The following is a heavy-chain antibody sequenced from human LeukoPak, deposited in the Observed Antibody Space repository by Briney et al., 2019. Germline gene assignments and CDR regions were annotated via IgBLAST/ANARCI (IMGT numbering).Heavy chain of an antibody. CDR2: MSSGGST. J-gene: IGHJ1*01. CDR1: GASISSSY. Sequence: NASETLSLTCTVSGASISSSYCTWIRQSAGEGLEWIGRMSSGGSTTYNPSFKGRVTMSLDTSKRQFSLNLSSVTAADTAVYYCARDQTYYVSSGYYYETYLQHWGPGILVTVSS. D-gene: IGHD3-22*01. V-gene: IGHV4-4*07. CDR3: ARDQTYYVSSGYYYETYLQH.